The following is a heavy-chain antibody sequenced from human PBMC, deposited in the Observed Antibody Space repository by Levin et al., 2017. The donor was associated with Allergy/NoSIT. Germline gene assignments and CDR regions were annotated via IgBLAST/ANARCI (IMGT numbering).Heavy chain of an antibody. CDR2: INPNSGGT. CDR3: ARVYSSSWYTKIGMDV. V-gene: IGHV1-2*02. J-gene: IGHJ6*02. CDR1: GYTFTGYY. D-gene: IGHD6-13*01. Sequence: PGESLKISCKASGYTFTGYYMHWVRQAPGQGLEWMGWINPNSGGTNYAQKFQGRVTMTRDTSISTAYMELSRLRSDDTAVYYCARVYSSSWYTKIGMDVWGQGTTVTVSS.